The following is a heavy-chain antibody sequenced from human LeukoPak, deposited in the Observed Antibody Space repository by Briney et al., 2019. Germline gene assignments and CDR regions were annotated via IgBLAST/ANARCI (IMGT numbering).Heavy chain of an antibody. V-gene: IGHV4-4*02. Sequence: PSETLSLTCAVSGGSISSSNWWSWVRQPPGKGLEWIGEIYHSGSTNYNPSLKSRVTISVDKSKNQFSLKLSSVTAADTAVYYCAREYYYDSSGYYYYYYYGMDVWGQGTTVTVSS. CDR2: IYHSGST. CDR3: AREYYYDSSGYYYYYYYGMDV. CDR1: GGSISSSNW. J-gene: IGHJ6*02. D-gene: IGHD3-22*01.